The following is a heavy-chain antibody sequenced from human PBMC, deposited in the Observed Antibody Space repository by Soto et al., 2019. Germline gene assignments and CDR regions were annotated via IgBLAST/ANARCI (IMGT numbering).Heavy chain of an antibody. CDR2: ISADNGST. CDR3: ARDVSISGTRWFDP. Sequence: QVQLVQSGPEVKNLGASVKVSCKTSGYTFSTYDISWVRQAPGQGLEWMGWISADNGSTDYAQKVQDRVTMTTDTSTNTAYMEVGGLRSDDTAVYFCARDVSISGTRWFDPWGQGTLVTVSS. V-gene: IGHV1-18*04. D-gene: IGHD2-15*01. J-gene: IGHJ5*02. CDR1: GYTFSTYD.